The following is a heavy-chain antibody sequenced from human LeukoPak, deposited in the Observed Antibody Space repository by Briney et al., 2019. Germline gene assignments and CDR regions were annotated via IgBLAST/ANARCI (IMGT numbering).Heavy chain of an antibody. Sequence: SETLSLTCAVYGGSFSGYYWSWIRQLPGKGLEWIGEINHSGSTNYNPSLKSRVTISVDTSKNQFSLKLSSVTAADTAVYYCARGRVWGLVRGVKYDYWGQGTLVTVSS. D-gene: IGHD3-10*01. CDR1: GGSFSGYY. CDR2: INHSGST. CDR3: ARGRVWGLVRGVKYDY. V-gene: IGHV4-34*01. J-gene: IGHJ4*02.